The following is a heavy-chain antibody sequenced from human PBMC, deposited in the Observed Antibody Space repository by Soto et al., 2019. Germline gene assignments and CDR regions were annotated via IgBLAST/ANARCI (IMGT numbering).Heavy chain of an antibody. V-gene: IGHV1-2*02. D-gene: IGHD3-3*01. J-gene: IGHJ4*02. CDR3: ARSTPRRWSLGY. Sequence: ASVKVSCKASGYTFTGYFMHWVRQAPGEGLEWMGWINPNSGATKYAPKFQGRVTMTRDTSNRTAYLELSRLTSDDTAVYYCARSTPRRWSLGYWGQGTLVTVSS. CDR1: GYTFTGYF. CDR2: INPNSGAT.